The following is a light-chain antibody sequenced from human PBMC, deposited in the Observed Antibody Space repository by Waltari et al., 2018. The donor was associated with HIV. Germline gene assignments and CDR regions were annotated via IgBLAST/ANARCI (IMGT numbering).Light chain of an antibody. Sequence: QSALTPPASVSGSPGQSIPISCDVNDSEYVPWYQPHPGKAPKVIIYEVSNRPSGLSNRFSGSKSGNTATLTISGLQPEDEAVYFCTSYVSSSTPVFGRGTKVTVL. V-gene: IGLV2-14*01. CDR2: EVS. CDR3: TSYVSSSTPV. CDR1: DVNDSEY. J-gene: IGLJ3*02.